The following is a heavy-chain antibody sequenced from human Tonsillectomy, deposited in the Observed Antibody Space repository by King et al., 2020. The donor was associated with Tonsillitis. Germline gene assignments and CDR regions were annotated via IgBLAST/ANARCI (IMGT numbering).Heavy chain of an antibody. CDR2: IYTSGST. J-gene: IGHJ4*02. CDR3: RGSSSSRDRSPKNPMDDY. Sequence: QMQLKESGPGLVKPSQTLSLTCTVSGGSITSGNYYWSWIRQPAGSGLEWIGRIYTSGSTSYNPSLESRVTMSVDTSKNQISLNLTSVTAADTAVYYCRGSSSSRDRSPKNPMDDYWGQGTLVIVSS. D-gene: IGHD6-13*01. CDR1: GGSITSGNYY. V-gene: IGHV4-61*02.